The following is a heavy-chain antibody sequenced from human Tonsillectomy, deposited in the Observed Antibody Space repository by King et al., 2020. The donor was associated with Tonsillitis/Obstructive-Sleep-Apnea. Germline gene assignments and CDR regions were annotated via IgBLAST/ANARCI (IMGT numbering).Heavy chain of an antibody. J-gene: IGHJ3*02. CDR3: ARAGTNYDSDAFDI. CDR2: IYYSGST. CDR1: GGSISSYY. V-gene: IGHV4-59*01. Sequence: VQLQESGPGLVKPSETLSLTCTVSGGSISSYYWSWIRQPPGKGLEWIGYIYYSGSTNYNPSLKSRVTISVDTSKNQFSLKLSSVTAADTAVYYCARAGTNYDSDAFDIWGQGTMVTVSS. D-gene: IGHD3-3*01.